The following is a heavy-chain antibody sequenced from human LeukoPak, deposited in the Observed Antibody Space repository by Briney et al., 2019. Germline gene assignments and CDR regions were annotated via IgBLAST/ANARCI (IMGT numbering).Heavy chain of an antibody. V-gene: IGHV5-51*01. Sequence: GESLQISCEGSGYRFASYWVGGVRPLPGKGLEWMGIIYPGDADTRYSQTFQGQVTISADKATSTACLQWSSLKASDTAMYYCARQHGDLTDAFDIWGQGTMVTVSS. D-gene: IGHD4-17*01. J-gene: IGHJ3*02. CDR3: ARQHGDLTDAFDI. CDR1: GYRFASYW. CDR2: IYPGDADT.